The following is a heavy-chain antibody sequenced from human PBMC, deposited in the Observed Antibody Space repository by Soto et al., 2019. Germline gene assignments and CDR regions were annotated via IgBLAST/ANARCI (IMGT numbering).Heavy chain of an antibody. V-gene: IGHV1-3*01. CDR3: ASGPANGIFDY. J-gene: IGHJ4*02. CDR2: INAGNGNT. D-gene: IGHD1-26*01. Sequence: GASVKVSCKASGYIFTSYAMHCVRQAPGQRLEWMGWINAGNGNTKYSQKFQGRVTISRDTSASTAYMELSSLRSEDTAVYYCASGPANGIFDYWGQGTLVTVSS. CDR1: GYIFTSYA.